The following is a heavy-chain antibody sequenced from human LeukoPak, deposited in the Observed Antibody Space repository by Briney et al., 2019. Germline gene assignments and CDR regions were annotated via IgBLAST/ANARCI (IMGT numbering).Heavy chain of an antibody. J-gene: IGHJ4*02. CDR2: IYTSGST. CDR3: ARSYSSSSPFDY. D-gene: IGHD6-6*01. Sequence: PSETLSLTCTVSGGSISSYYWSWIRRPAGKGLEWIGRIYTSGSTNYNPSLKSRVTISVDTSKNQFSLKLSSVTAADTAVYYCARSYSSSSPFDYWGQGTLVTVSS. V-gene: IGHV4-4*07. CDR1: GGSISSYY.